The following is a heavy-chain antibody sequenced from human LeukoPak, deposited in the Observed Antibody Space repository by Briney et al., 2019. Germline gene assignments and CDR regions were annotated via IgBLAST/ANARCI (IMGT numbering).Heavy chain of an antibody. Sequence: SETLSLTCTVSGGSISSYYWSWIRQPPGKGLEWIGYIYYSGSTNYNPSLKSRVTISVDTSKNQFSLKLSSVTAADTAVYYCARDGSASSWLADWGQGTLVTVSS. CDR2: IYYSGST. J-gene: IGHJ4*02. CDR1: GGSISSYY. D-gene: IGHD6-13*01. CDR3: ARDGSASSWLAD. V-gene: IGHV4-59*01.